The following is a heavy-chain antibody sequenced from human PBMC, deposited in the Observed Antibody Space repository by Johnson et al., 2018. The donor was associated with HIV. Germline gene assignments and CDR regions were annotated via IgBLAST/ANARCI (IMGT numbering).Heavy chain of an antibody. CDR2: ISNDGRNK. V-gene: IGHV3-30*03. Sequence: QVLLVESGGGVVQPGRSLRLSCAASGFTFSSYGMHWVRQAPGKGLEWVAVISNDGRNKDYADSVKGRFTISRDNSKNTLYLQMNSLRAEDTAVYYCARDGSQLADAFDIWGQGTMVTVSS. CDR1: GFTFSSYG. J-gene: IGHJ3*02. CDR3: ARDGSQLADAFDI. D-gene: IGHD6-6*01.